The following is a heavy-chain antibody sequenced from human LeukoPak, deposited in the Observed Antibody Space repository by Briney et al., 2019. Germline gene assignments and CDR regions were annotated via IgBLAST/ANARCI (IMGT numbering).Heavy chain of an antibody. J-gene: IGHJ4*02. CDR3: ARLTIQLWSKGPDYFDY. V-gene: IGHV3-53*01. CDR1: GFTVSSNY. CDR2: IYSGGST. Sequence: HPGGSLRLSCAAPGFTVSSNYMSWVRQAPGKGLEWVSVIYSGGSTYYADSVKGRFTISRDNSKNTLYLQMNSLRAEDTAVYYCARLTIQLWSKGPDYFDYWGQGTLVTVSS. D-gene: IGHD5-18*01.